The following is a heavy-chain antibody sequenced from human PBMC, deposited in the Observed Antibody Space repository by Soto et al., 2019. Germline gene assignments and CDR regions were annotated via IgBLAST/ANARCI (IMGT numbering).Heavy chain of an antibody. D-gene: IGHD1-1*01. CDR1: GGSIDDYY. CDR2: ISDRGST. V-gene: IGHV4-59*01. Sequence: PSETLSLTCTVFGGSIDDYYWSWIRQPPGKGLEWIGHISDRGSTDYNPSLKSRATISVDTSKKQFSLRLTSVTAADTAFYYCARDRWTTRANWFDPWGQGTLVTVSS. CDR3: ARDRWTTRANWFDP. J-gene: IGHJ5*02.